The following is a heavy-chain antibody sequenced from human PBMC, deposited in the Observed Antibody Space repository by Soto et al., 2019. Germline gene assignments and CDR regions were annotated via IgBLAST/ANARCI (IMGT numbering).Heavy chain of an antibody. CDR1: GCSISSYY. D-gene: IGHD5-18*01. J-gene: IGHJ4*02. V-gene: IGHV4-4*07. Sequence: PSETLSLPCPDSGCSISSYYWSWFRQPAGKGLEWIGRIYTSGSTNYNPSLKSRVTMSVDTSKNQFSLKLSSVTAADTAVYYCARDGVATASHDSWGQGTLVTVSS. CDR3: ARDGVATASHDS. CDR2: IYTSGST.